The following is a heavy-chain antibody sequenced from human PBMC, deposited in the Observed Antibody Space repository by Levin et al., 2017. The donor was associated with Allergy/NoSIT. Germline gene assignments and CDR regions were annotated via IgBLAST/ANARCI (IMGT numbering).Heavy chain of an antibody. CDR3: ARVQQWLVPDYYYYYMDV. D-gene: IGHD6-19*01. CDR2: IYSGGST. CDR1: GFTVSSNY. Sequence: GGSLRLSCAASGFTVSSNYMSWVRQAPGKGLEWVSVIYSGGSTYYADSVKGRFTISRDNSKNTLYLQMNSLRAEDTAVYYCARVQQWLVPDYYYYYMDVWGKGTTVTVSS. J-gene: IGHJ6*03. V-gene: IGHV3-66*01.